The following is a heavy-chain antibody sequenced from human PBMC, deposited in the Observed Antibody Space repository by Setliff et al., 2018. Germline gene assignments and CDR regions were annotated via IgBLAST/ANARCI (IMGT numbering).Heavy chain of an antibody. CDR1: GYIFNTFG. CDR2: ISPYNGDT. D-gene: IGHD1-26*01. Sequence: GASVKVSCKASGYIFNTFGISWVRRAPGQGLEWIGWISPYNGDTKYAQKLQDRVTMTIDTSTSTAYVEVRSLRSDDTALYYCARSPPNRGVGQCHHMDVWGKGTSVTVSS. CDR3: ARSPPNRGVGQCHHMDV. V-gene: IGHV1-18*01. J-gene: IGHJ6*03.